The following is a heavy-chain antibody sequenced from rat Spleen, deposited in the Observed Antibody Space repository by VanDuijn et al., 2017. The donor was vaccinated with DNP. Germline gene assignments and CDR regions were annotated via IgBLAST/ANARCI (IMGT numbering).Heavy chain of an antibody. J-gene: IGHJ2*01. V-gene: IGHV5-22*01. CDR1: GFTFNNYW. CDR2: IGYDGGST. CDR3: ARWGGRYADYFDY. D-gene: IGHD1-5*01. Sequence: EVQLVGSGGDLVQPGRSLKLSCVGSGFTFNNYWMTWIRQVPTKGLELVAYIGYDGGSTYYGDSVKGRFTISRDNAKSTLYLQMNSLRSEDMATYYCARWGGRYADYFDYWGQGVMVTVSS.